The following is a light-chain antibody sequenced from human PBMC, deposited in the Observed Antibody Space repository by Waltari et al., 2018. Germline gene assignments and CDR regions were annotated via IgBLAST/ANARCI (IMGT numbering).Light chain of an antibody. J-gene: IGKJ2*01. V-gene: IGKV4-1*01. CDR1: QSLLYNSNNKNY. Sequence: DIVMTQSPDSLAVSLGEKATINCKSNQSLLYNSNNKNYLAWYQQKQGQPLKLFFYWASCRESGVTERFGGSGSGTDFTLTIGSVQAEDVAVYYCQQYYTAPYTFGQGTKLEIK. CDR3: QQYYTAPYT. CDR2: WAS.